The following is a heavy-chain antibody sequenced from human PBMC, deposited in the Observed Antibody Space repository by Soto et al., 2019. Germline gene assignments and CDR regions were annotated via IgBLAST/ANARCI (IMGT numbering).Heavy chain of an antibody. CDR3: ARDIACSSSSCQGDNFDI. J-gene: IGHJ3*02. CDR1: GFSVTNNY. Sequence: QLVASGGGLIQPGESLTLSCEASGFSVTNNYMYWVRQAPGKGLEWVSLIYSGGGTHYADFVNGRFIISRDNSKNTLHLQMDKLRAEDTAIYYYARDIACSSSSCQGDNFDIWGRGTLVTVSP. V-gene: IGHV3-53*01. D-gene: IGHD2-2*01. CDR2: IYSGGGT.